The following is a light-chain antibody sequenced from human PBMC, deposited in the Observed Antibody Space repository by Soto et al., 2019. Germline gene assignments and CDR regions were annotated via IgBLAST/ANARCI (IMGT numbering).Light chain of an antibody. CDR2: EDN. CDR3: QSYDSRV. Sequence: NFMLTQPHSVSESPGQTVTISCTGSSGSIASNYVQWYQQRPGSAPTTVIYEDNQRPSGVPDRFSGSIDSSSNSASLTISGLKTEDEADYYCQSYDSRVFGGGTKVTVL. V-gene: IGLV6-57*02. J-gene: IGLJ2*01. CDR1: SGSIASNY.